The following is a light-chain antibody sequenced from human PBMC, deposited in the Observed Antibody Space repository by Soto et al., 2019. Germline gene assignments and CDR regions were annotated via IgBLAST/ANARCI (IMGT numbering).Light chain of an antibody. Sequence: EVLMTQSPATLSVSPGERATLSCRASQSVSGKLAWYQQKPGQAPRLLIYDASTRDTGIPARFSGSGSGTEFTLTISSLQSEDFEVYYCQQSNNWPWTFGQGTKVDIK. CDR1: QSVSGK. J-gene: IGKJ1*01. CDR2: DAS. V-gene: IGKV3-15*01. CDR3: QQSNNWPWT.